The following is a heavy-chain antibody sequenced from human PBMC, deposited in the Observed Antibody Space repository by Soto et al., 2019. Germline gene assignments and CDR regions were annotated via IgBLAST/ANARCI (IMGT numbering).Heavy chain of an antibody. V-gene: IGHV1-24*01. J-gene: IGHJ5*02. Sequence: GASVKVSCKVSGYTLTELSMHWVRQAPGKGLEWMGGFDPEDGETIYAQKFQGRATMTEDTSTDTAYMELSSLRSEDTAVYYCATFYYYYDSSGYSYNWFDPWGQGTLVTVS. CDR3: ATFYYYYDSSGYSYNWFDP. CDR1: GYTLTELS. CDR2: FDPEDGET. D-gene: IGHD3-22*01.